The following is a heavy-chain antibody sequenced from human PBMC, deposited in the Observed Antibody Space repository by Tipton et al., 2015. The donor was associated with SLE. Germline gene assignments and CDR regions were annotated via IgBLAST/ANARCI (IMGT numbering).Heavy chain of an antibody. D-gene: IGHD3-16*01. Sequence: TLSLTCAVYGGSFSGYYWSWIRQPPGKGLEWIGEINHSGSTNYNPSLKSRVTISVDTSEKQFSLKLTSVTAADTAVYYCANWGPIVYYYYYMDVWGKGTTVTVSS. V-gene: IGHV4-34*01. CDR2: INHSGST. CDR1: GGSFSGYY. CDR3: ANWGPIVYYYYYMDV. J-gene: IGHJ6*03.